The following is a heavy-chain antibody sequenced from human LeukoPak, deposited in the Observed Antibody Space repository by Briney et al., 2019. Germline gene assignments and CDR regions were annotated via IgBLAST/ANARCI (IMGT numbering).Heavy chain of an antibody. V-gene: IGHV3-33*01. CDR2: IWYDGSNK. Sequence: GESLRLSCAASGFTFSSYGMHWVRQAPGKGLEWVAVIWYDGSNKYYVDSVKGRFTISRDNSKNTLYLQMNILRAEDTALYYCASSRSSTWYGLEYWGQGTLVTVSS. CDR3: ASSRSSTWYGLEY. CDR1: GFTFSSYG. D-gene: IGHD6-13*01. J-gene: IGHJ4*02.